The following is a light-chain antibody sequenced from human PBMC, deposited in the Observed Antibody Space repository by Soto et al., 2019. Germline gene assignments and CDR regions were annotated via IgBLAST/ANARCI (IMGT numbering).Light chain of an antibody. CDR2: DVS. CDR3: SSYTSSSTLYV. CDR1: NSDVGGYNY. V-gene: IGLV2-14*03. Sequence: QSALTQPASVSGSPGQSITISCTGTNSDVGGYNYVSWYQQHPGKAPKFMIYDVSKRPSGVSDRFSGSKSGNTASLTISGLQAEDEADYYCSSYTSSSTLYVFGTGTKLTVL. J-gene: IGLJ1*01.